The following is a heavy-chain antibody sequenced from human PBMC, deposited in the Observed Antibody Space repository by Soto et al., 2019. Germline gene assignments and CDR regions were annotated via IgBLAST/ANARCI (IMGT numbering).Heavy chain of an antibody. Sequence: HPGGSLRLSCAVSGFTFSSYAMSWVRQAPGKGLEWVSGISDNGGSTYYAHSVKGRFTISRDNAKNTLYLQMNNLRVEDTAVYYCARGYSSSSVTTGYWGQGTLVTVSS. CDR2: ISDNGGST. CDR1: GFTFSSYA. V-gene: IGHV3-23*01. D-gene: IGHD6-6*01. J-gene: IGHJ4*02. CDR3: ARGYSSSSVTTGY.